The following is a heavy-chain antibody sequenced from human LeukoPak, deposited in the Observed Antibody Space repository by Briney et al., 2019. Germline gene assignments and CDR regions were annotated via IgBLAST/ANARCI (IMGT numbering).Heavy chain of an antibody. D-gene: IGHD3-22*01. CDR3: ASSSYDSSGYYGYFQH. CDR2: IYYSGST. J-gene: IGHJ1*01. Sequence: PSETLSLTCTVSGGSISSYYWSWIRQPPGKGLEWIGYIYYSGSTNYNPSLESRVTISVDRSKNQFSLKLTSVTAADTAVYYCASSSYDSSGYYGYFQHWGQGTLVTVSS. CDR1: GGSISSYY. V-gene: IGHV4-59*12.